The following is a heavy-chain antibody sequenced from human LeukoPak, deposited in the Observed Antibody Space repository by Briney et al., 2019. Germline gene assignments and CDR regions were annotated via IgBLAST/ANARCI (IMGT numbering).Heavy chain of an antibody. CDR3: ARGSGIAARPKGCLDY. CDR2: INHSGST. CDR1: GGSFSGYY. D-gene: IGHD6-6*01. J-gene: IGHJ4*02. Sequence: SETLSLTCAVYGGSFSGYYWSWIRQPPGKGLELIGEINHSGSTNYNPSLKSRVTISVDTSKNQFSLKLSSVTAADTAVYYCARGSGIAARPKGCLDYWGQGTLVTVSS. V-gene: IGHV4-34*01.